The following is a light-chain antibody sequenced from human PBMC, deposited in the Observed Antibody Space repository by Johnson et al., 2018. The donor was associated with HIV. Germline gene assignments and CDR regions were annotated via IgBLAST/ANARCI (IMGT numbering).Light chain of an antibody. V-gene: IGLV1-51*01. CDR1: YSNIEHNY. CDR2: GTT. J-gene: IGLJ1*01. Sequence: QSVLTQPPSVSAAAGQKVTISCSGTYSNIEHNYVSWYQQLPGTAPKLLIYGTTKRPSGIPDRFSGSKSGTSATLGITGLQAGDEADYYCATGDNSLDAYVFGTGTRVAVL. CDR3: ATGDNSLDAYV.